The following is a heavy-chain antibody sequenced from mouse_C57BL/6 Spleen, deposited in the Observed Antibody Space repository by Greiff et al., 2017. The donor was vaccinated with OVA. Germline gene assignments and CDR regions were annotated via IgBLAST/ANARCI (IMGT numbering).Heavy chain of an antibody. CDR2: IDPEDGDT. V-gene: IGHV14-1*01. D-gene: IGHD1-1*01. CDR3: TDYGSSSRCAD. CDR1: GFNIKDYY. Sequence: VQLQQSGAELVRPGASVKLSCTASGFNIKDYYMHWVKQRPEQGLEWIGRIDPEDGDTEYAPKFKGKATMTADTSSNTAYLQLSGLTSEDTAVNYCTDYGSSSRCADWGQGTLVTVSA. J-gene: IGHJ3*01.